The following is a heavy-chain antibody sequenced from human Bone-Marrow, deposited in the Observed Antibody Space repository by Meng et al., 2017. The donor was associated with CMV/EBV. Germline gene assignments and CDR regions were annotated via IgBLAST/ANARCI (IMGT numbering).Heavy chain of an antibody. Sequence: GGPLRLSCAASGFTFSSYWMSWVRQAPGKGLEWVANIEPDGSSFYYAGSVRGRFTISRDNAKKSLYLQMNSLRAEDTAVYYCASGDFHDSWGQGTLVTVSS. CDR2: IEPDGSSF. V-gene: IGHV3-7*01. J-gene: IGHJ4*02. CDR1: GFTFSSYW. D-gene: IGHD2-21*01. CDR3: ASGDFHDS.